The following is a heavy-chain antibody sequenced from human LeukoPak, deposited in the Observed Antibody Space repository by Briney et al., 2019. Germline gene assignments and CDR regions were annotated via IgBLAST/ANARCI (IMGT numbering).Heavy chain of an antibody. Sequence: PSETLSLTCAVSGGSLSSFYWSWIRQPAGKGLEWIGRIYTSGSTNYNPSLKSRVTMSVDTSKNQFSLKLSSVTAADTAVYYCARVSHRYFDFWGQGTLVTVSS. CDR3: ARVSHRYFDF. D-gene: IGHD1-14*01. J-gene: IGHJ4*02. CDR2: IYTSGST. CDR1: GGSLSSFY. V-gene: IGHV4-4*07.